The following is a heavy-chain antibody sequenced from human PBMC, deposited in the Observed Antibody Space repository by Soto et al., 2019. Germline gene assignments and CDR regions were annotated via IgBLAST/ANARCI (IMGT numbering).Heavy chain of an antibody. J-gene: IGHJ4*02. CDR2: VDYSGNS. D-gene: IGHD6-25*01. Sequence: PSETLSLTCTVSGGSINTYYWSWIRQPPGKGLEWIGYVDYSGNSDSSPSPKSRVTISIDTSKKQVSLKLNSVTAADTAVYYCSRNSFSAAGRFHFDYWGQGILVTVSS. CDR3: SRNSFSAAGRFHFDY. V-gene: IGHV4-59*01. CDR1: GGSINTYY.